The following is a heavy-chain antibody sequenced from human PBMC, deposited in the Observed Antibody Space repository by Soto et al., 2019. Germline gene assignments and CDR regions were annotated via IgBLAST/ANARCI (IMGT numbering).Heavy chain of an antibody. CDR1: GGSISNYY. CDR3: ARSRHPPIYHNMDV. Sequence: QVRLQESGPGLVKPSETLSLTCTVSGGSISNYYWNWIRQPPGKRLEWIGYIYYSGSTNYNPSLRSRLTISVDTSKNQFSLKLSSVTAVDTAVYYCARSRHPPIYHNMDVWGQGTTVTVSS. V-gene: IGHV4-59*01. D-gene: IGHD2-2*02. J-gene: IGHJ6*02. CDR2: IYYSGST.